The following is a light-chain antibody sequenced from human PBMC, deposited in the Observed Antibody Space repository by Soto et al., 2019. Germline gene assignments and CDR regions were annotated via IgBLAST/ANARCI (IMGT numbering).Light chain of an antibody. Sequence: EIVLTQSPATLSLSPGERATLSCRASQSVSSYLAWYQQKPGQAPSLLIYDASNRTTGIPARFSGSGSGTDFTLTISSLEPEDFAVYYCQQRSTWLLTFGGGTKVEIK. J-gene: IGKJ4*01. CDR3: QQRSTWLLT. V-gene: IGKV3-11*01. CDR2: DAS. CDR1: QSVSSY.